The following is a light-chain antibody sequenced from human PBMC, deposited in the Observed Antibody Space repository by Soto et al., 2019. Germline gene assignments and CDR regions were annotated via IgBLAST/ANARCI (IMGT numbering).Light chain of an antibody. CDR3: QQLNDYPIT. V-gene: IGKV1-39*01. CDR2: AAS. Sequence: DIQMTQSPSYLSASVGDRVTITCRASQSISSYLNWYQQKPGKAPKLLIYAASSLQSGVPSRFSGSGSGTDFTLTISSLQPEDFATYYCQQLNDYPITFGQGTRLEIK. CDR1: QSISSY. J-gene: IGKJ5*01.